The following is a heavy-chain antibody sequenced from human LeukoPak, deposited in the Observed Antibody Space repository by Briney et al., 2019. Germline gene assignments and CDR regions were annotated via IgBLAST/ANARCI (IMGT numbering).Heavy chain of an antibody. D-gene: IGHD6-19*01. J-gene: IGHJ5*02. CDR1: GFTFSSYA. CDR3: AKDGQWLVRGWFDP. CDR2: ISGSGGST. V-gene: IGHV3-23*01. Sequence: GGSLRLSCAASGFTFSSYAMSWVRQAPGKGLEWVSAISGSGGSTYYADSVKGRFTIPRDDSKNTLYLQMNSLRAEDTAVYYCAKDGQWLVRGWFDPWGQGTLVTVSS.